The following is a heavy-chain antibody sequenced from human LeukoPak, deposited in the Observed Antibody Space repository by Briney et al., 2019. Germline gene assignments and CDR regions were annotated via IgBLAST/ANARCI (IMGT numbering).Heavy chain of an antibody. J-gene: IGHJ4*02. V-gene: IGHV3-48*01. CDR3: ARERYSSMWYQVY. D-gene: IGHD6-13*01. Sequence: GGSLRLSCAASGFTFSSYSMNWVRQAPGKGLKWVSYISSGSSTTYYADSVKGLFTISRDNAKSSLYLQMNSLRVEDTAVYYCARERYSSMWYQVYWGQGTLVTVSS. CDR1: GFTFSSYS. CDR2: ISSGSSTT.